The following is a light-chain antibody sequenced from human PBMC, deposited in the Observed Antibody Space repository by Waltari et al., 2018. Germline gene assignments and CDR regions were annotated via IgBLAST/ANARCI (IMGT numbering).Light chain of an antibody. CDR3: QQYNSYRYT. V-gene: IGKV1-5*03. CDR2: KAS. CDR1: QSISSW. J-gene: IGKJ2*01. Sequence: DIQMTQSPSTLSASXXDRVTITCRASQSISSWLAWYQQKPGKAPKLLIYKASSLESGVPSRFSGSGSGTEFTLTISSLQPDDFATYYCQQYNSYRYTFGQGTKLEIK.